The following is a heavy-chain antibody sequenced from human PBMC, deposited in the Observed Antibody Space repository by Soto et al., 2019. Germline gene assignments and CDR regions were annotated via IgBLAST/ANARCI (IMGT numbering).Heavy chain of an antibody. CDR3: ARGYFLSPNWFDP. V-gene: IGHV4-30-2*01. CDR2: IYHSGST. CDR1: GGSISSGGYS. Sequence: SETLSLTCAVSGGSISSGGYSWSWIRQPPGKGLERIGYIYHSGSTYYNPSLKSRVTISVDRSKNQFSLKLSSVTAADTAVYYCARGYFLSPNWFDPWGQGTLVTVSS. D-gene: IGHD3-10*01. J-gene: IGHJ5*02.